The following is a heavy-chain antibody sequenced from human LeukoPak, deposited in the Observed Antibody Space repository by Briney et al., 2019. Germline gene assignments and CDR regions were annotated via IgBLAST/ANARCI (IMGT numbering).Heavy chain of an antibody. CDR3: ARDRGSSGWYEFDF. CDR2: IKQDGSEK. Sequence: GGSLRLSCAASGFTFSSYWMSWVRQAPGKGLEWVANIKQDGSEKYYVDSVKGRFTISRDNAKNSLYLQMNSLRAEDTAVYYCARDRGSSGWYEFDFWGQGTLVTVSS. CDR1: GFTFSSYW. J-gene: IGHJ4*02. V-gene: IGHV3-7*01. D-gene: IGHD6-19*01.